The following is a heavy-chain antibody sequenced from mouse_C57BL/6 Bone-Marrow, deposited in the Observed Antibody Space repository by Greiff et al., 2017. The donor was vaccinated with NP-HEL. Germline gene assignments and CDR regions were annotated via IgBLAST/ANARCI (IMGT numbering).Heavy chain of an antibody. D-gene: IGHD2-5*01. CDR2: INPYNGGT. V-gene: IGHV1-19*01. CDR3: ARPFYYSNYKDY. Sequence: EVQLQESGPVLVKPGASVKMSCKASGYTFTDYYMNWVKQSHGKSLEWIGVINPYNGGTSYNQKFKGKATLTVDKSSSTAYMELNSLTSEDSAVYYCARPFYYSNYKDYWGKGTTFTVSS. CDR1: GYTFTDYY. J-gene: IGHJ2*01.